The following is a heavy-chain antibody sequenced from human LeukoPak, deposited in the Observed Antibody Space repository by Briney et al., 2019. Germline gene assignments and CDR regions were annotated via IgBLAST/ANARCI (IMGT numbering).Heavy chain of an antibody. J-gene: IGHJ4*02. D-gene: IGHD5-18*01. CDR1: YGSISSSGYY. V-gene: IGHV4-39*07. Sequence: SETLSLTCSVSYGSISSSGYYWGWIRQPPGEGLEWIASIYYVGNTYYNPSLKSRVTISIDTSKNQFSLKLSSVTAADTAVYYCARFLGYSYGLGFDYWGQGTLVTVSS. CDR2: IYYVGNT. CDR3: ARFLGYSYGLGFDY.